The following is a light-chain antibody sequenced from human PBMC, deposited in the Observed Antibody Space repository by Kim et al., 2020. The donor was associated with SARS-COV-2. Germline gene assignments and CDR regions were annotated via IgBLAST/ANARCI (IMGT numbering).Light chain of an antibody. Sequence: DIQMTQSPSSLAASVGDRVTIACRASQSISTYLNWYQQKPGKAPKLLIYAASSLQSGVPSRFSGSGSGTDFTLTISSLQLGDFATYYCQQSHTTPLLTFGGGTKVDI. J-gene: IGKJ4*01. V-gene: IGKV1-39*01. CDR1: QSISTY. CDR3: QQSHTTPLLT. CDR2: AAS.